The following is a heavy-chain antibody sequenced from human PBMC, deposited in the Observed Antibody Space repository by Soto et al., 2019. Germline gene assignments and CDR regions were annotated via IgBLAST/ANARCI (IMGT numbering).Heavy chain of an antibody. CDR2: IIAIFGTA. CDR1: AGTFSSYA. Sequence: AVKVSCKDSAGTFSSYAISWVRQAPGQGLEGMGGIIAIFGTANYAQKCQGRVTITADKSTSTAYMELSSLRSEDTAVYYCATDPPDSIAARQVFERFDTWGQGTLVTVSS. CDR3: ATDPPDSIAARQVFERFDT. V-gene: IGHV1-69*06. J-gene: IGHJ5*02. D-gene: IGHD6-6*01.